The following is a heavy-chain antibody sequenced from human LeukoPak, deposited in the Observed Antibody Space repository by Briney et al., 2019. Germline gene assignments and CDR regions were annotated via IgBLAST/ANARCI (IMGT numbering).Heavy chain of an antibody. J-gene: IGHJ6*03. CDR2: ISGSGGST. D-gene: IGHD5-18*01. V-gene: IGHV3-23*01. CDR3: AKRRGYSYGTYYMDV. Sequence: GGSLRLSCAASGFTFSSYAMSWVRQAPGKGLEWVSAISGSGGSTYYADSVKGRFTISRDNSKNTLYLQMNSLRAEDTAVYYCAKRRGYSYGTYYMDVWGKGTTVTVSS. CDR1: GFTFSSYA.